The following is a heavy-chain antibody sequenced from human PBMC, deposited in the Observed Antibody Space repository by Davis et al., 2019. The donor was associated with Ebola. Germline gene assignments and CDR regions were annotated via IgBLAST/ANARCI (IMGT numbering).Heavy chain of an antibody. Sequence: PSETLSLTCAPPGASVTGNNGAWNWIRQSPSRGLEWLGRTYYYRSKWYIDYAESVRGRIIINPDTSKNQLSLQVNSVTPEDTAVYYCARGWLRSKFDYWGRGTLVTVSS. V-gene: IGHV6-1*01. J-gene: IGHJ4*02. CDR3: ARGWLRSKFDY. CDR1: GASVTGNNGA. D-gene: IGHD5-12*01. CDR2: TYYYRSKWYI.